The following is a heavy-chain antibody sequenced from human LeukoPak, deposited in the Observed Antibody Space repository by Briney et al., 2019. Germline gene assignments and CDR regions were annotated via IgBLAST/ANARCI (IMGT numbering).Heavy chain of an antibody. CDR1: GYTFTSYY. J-gene: IGHJ4*02. V-gene: IGHV1-46*01. CDR3: ARDLGGRSGSLDY. Sequence: ASVKDSCKASGYTFTSYYMHWVRQAPGQGLEWMGIINPSGVTTIYAQKFQGRVTVTRDTSTSTVCMELSSLRSEDTAVYYCARDLGGRSGSLDYWGQGTLVTVSS. D-gene: IGHD3-22*01. CDR2: INPSGVTT.